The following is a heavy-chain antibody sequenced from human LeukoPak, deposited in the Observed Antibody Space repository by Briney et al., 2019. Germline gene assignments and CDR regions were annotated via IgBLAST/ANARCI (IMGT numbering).Heavy chain of an antibody. CDR2: IIPIFGTA. CDR3: AREGIAAAGTWDY. V-gene: IGHV1-69*05. CDR1: GGTFSSYA. D-gene: IGHD6-13*01. J-gene: IGHJ4*02. Sequence: SVKVSCKASGGTFSSYAISWVRQAPGQGLEWMGRIIPIFGTANYVQKFQGRVTITTDESTSTAYMELSSLRSEDTAVYYCAREGIAAAGTWDYWGQGTLVTVSS.